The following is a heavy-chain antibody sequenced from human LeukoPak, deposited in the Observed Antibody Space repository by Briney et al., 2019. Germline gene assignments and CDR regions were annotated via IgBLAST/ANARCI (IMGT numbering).Heavy chain of an antibody. CDR3: AQSLGSSNWIGNWFDP. J-gene: IGHJ5*02. CDR2: IYYTGRT. D-gene: IGHD6-13*01. Sequence: SETLSLTCTVSGGSISSSSHSWGWIRQPPGKGLEWTGSIYYTGRTYDNPSLKIRVTISVDTSKNQFALKLSSVTAADTAVYYCAQSLGSSNWIGNWFDPWGQGTLVTVSS. CDR1: GGSISSSSHS. V-gene: IGHV4-39*01.